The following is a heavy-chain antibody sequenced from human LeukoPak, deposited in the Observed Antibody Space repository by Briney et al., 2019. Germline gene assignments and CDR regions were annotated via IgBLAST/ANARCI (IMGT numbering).Heavy chain of an antibody. J-gene: IGHJ5*02. V-gene: IGHV4-30-4*07. CDR2: IYYSGST. Sequence: PSETLSLTCAVSGGSISSGGYSWSWIRQPPGKGLEWIGYIYYSGSTYYNPSLKSRVTISVDTSKNQFSLKLSSVTAADTAVYYCARGIVRGWWFDPWGQGTLVTVSS. D-gene: IGHD1-26*01. CDR3: ARGIVRGWWFDP. CDR1: GGSISSGGYS.